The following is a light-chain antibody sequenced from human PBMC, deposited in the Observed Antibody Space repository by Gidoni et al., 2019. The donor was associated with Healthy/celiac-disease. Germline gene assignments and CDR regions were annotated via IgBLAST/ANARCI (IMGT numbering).Light chain of an antibody. J-gene: IGLJ1*01. CDR1: SSDVGGYKY. CDR3: SSYTSSSTYV. V-gene: IGLV2-14*01. CDR2: EVS. Sequence: QSALTQPASVSGSPGQSSTISCTGTSSDVGGYKYVSWYQQPPGKAPKLMIYEVSNRPSGGSNRFSGSKSGNTASLTISGLQAEDEADYYCSSYTSSSTYVFGTGTKVTVL.